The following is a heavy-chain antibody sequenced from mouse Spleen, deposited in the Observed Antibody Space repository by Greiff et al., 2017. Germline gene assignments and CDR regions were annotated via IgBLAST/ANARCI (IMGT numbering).Heavy chain of an antibody. CDR2: IDPSDSET. CDR1: GYTFTSYW. CDR3: ARLSTVVAPYFDV. Sequence: VQLQQPGAELVRPGSSVKLSCKASGYTFTSYWMHWVKQRPIQGLEWIGNIDPSDSETHYNQKFKDKATLTVDKSSSTAYMQLSSLTSEDSAVYYCARLSTVVAPYFDVWGAGTTVTVSS. V-gene: IGHV1-52*01. D-gene: IGHD1-1*01. J-gene: IGHJ1*01.